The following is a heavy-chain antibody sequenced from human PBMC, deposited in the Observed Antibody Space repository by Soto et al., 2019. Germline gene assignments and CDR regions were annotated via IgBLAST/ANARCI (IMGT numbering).Heavy chain of an antibody. V-gene: IGHV3-64D*08. CDR2: ISSNGGST. D-gene: IGHD6-13*01. Sequence: GRSLRLPCSASGFTFSSHAMHRVLQAQGKGLEYVSAISSNGGSTYYADSVKGRFTISRDNSKNTLYLQMSSLRAEDTAVYYCVKGGIAAAGNWFDPWGQGTLVTVSS. CDR1: GFTFSSHA. CDR3: VKGGIAAAGNWFDP. J-gene: IGHJ5*02.